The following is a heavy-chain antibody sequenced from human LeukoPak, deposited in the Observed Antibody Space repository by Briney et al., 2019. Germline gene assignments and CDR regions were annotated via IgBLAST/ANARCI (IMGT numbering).Heavy chain of an antibody. Sequence: GRSLRLPCAASGFTFSSYDMHWVRQATGKGLEWVSAIGTAGDTYYPGSVKGRFTISRENAKNSLHLQMNSLRAGDTAVYYCARDPKGYRYFDLWGRGTLVAVSS. J-gene: IGHJ2*01. V-gene: IGHV3-13*01. CDR3: ARDPKGYRYFDL. CDR1: GFTFSSYD. CDR2: IGTAGDT.